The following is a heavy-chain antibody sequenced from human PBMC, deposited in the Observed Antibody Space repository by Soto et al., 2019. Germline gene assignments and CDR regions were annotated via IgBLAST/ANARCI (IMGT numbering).Heavy chain of an antibody. V-gene: IGHV4-31*03. J-gene: IGHJ5*02. D-gene: IGHD2-15*01. CDR3: ARARVVVVAVPATCWFDP. Sequence: QVQLQESGPGLVKPSQTLSLTCTVSGGSISSGGYYWSWIRQHPGKGLEWIGYIYYSGSTYYNPSLKSRVTISVDTSKNQFPLKLSSVTAADTAVYYWARARVVVVAVPATCWFDPWGQGTLVTVSS. CDR2: IYYSGST. CDR1: GGSISSGGYY.